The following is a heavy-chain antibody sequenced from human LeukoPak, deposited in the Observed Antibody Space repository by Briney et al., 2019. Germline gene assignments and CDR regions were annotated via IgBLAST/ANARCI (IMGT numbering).Heavy chain of an antibody. D-gene: IGHD5-12*01. CDR2: ISYIGST. CDR3: AKSNGYSSPHGH. V-gene: IGHV4-59*11. Sequence: SETLSLTCAVSADSFSSHYWTWIRQSPGKGLEWIGYISYIGSTNYNPSLKSRVTISIDTSKNQFSLKLRSVTAADTAVYYCAKSNGYSSPHGHWGQGTLVTVSS. CDR1: ADSFSSHY. J-gene: IGHJ4*02.